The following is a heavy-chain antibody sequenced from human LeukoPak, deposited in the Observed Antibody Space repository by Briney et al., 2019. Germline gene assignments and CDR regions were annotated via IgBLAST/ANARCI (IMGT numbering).Heavy chain of an antibody. D-gene: IGHD1-1*01. V-gene: IGHV1-69*05. Sequence: ASVKVSCKASGGTFSSYAISWVRQAPGQGLEWMGGINPIFGTANYAKKFQGRVTITTDESTSTAYMELSSLRSEDTAVYYCARDYGTTNYYMDVWGKGTTVTVSS. CDR1: GGTFSSYA. CDR3: ARDYGTTNYYMDV. J-gene: IGHJ6*03. CDR2: INPIFGTA.